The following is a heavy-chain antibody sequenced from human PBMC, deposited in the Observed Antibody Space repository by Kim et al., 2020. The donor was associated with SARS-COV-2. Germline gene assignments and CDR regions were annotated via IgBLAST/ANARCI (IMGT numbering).Heavy chain of an antibody. CDR3: ARCDPQGEWLPTAHWGY. J-gene: IGHJ4*02. Sequence: SETLSLTCTVSGGSISSSSYYWGWIRQPPGKGLEWIGSIYYSGSTYYNPSLKSRVTISVDTSKNQFSLKLSSVTAADTAVYYCARCDPQGEWLPTAHWGYWGQGTLVTVSS. V-gene: IGHV4-39*07. D-gene: IGHD3-3*01. CDR2: IYYSGST. CDR1: GGSISSSSYY.